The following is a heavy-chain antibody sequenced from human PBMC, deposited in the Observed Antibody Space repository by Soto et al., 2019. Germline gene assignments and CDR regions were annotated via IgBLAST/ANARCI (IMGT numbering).Heavy chain of an antibody. J-gene: IGHJ4*01. V-gene: IGHV3-23*01. D-gene: IGHD2-8*01. CDR3: VSWVSAHFDY. CDR2: ISSNGANT. CDR1: GFTFDSPYSHA. Sequence: GGSLRLSCAASGFTFDSPYSHAMSWVRQSPGKGPEWVSTISSNGANTHYAESVKGRFTISKDPSRNTVHLHMNSLRAEDTATYFCVSWVSAHFDYWGHGTPVTVYS.